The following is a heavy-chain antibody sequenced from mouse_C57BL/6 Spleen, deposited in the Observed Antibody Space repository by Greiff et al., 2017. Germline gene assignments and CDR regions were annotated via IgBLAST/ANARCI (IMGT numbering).Heavy chain of an antibody. J-gene: IGHJ2*01. CDR2: ISSGSSTI. Sequence: EVQLVESGGGLVKPGGSLKLSCAASGFTFSDYGMHWVRQAPEKGLEWVAYISSGSSTIYYADTVKGRFTISRDNAKNTLFLQMTSLRSEDTAMYYCATYGYDGFDYWGQGTTLTVSS. D-gene: IGHD2-2*01. CDR3: ATYGYDGFDY. CDR1: GFTFSDYG. V-gene: IGHV5-17*01.